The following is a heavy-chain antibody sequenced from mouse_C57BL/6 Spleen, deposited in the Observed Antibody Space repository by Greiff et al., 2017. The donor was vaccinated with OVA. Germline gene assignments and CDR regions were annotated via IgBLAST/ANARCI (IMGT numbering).Heavy chain of an antibody. V-gene: IGHV5-15*01. Sequence: EVHLVESGGGLVQPGGSLKLSCAASGFTFSDYGMAWVRQAPRKGPEWVAFISNLAYSIYYAATVTGRFPFPRENAKNTLYLEMSSLGSEDTAMYYCARGGYGSREYFDYWGQGTTLTVSS. J-gene: IGHJ2*01. CDR1: GFTFSDYG. CDR2: ISNLAYSI. CDR3: ARGGYGSREYFDY. D-gene: IGHD1-1*01.